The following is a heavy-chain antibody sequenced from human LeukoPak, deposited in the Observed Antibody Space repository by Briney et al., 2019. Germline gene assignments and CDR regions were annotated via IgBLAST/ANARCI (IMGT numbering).Heavy chain of an antibody. CDR3: AKGVTGSCYSSMDV. V-gene: IGHV3-30*18. D-gene: IGHD2-15*01. CDR1: GFTFSSYG. Sequence: GGSLRLSCAASGFTFSSYGMHWVRQAPGKGLEWVAVISYDGSNKYYADSVKGRFTISRDNSKNTLYLQMNSLRAEDTAVYYCAKGVTGSCYSSMDVWGQGTTVAVSS. CDR2: ISYDGSNK. J-gene: IGHJ6*02.